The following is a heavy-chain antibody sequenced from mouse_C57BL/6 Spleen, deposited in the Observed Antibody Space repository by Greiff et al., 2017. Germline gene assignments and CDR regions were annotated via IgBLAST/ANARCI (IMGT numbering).Heavy chain of an antibody. V-gene: IGHV5-17*01. CDR2: ISSGSSTI. CDR3: ARGSLYYAMDY. Sequence: VQLKESGGGLVKPGGSLKLSCAASGFTFSDYGMHWVRQAPEKGLEWVAYISSGSSTIYYADTVKGRFTISRDNAKNTLFLQMTSLRSEDTAMYYCARGSLYYAMDYWGQGTSVTVSS. CDR1: GFTFSDYG. J-gene: IGHJ4*01.